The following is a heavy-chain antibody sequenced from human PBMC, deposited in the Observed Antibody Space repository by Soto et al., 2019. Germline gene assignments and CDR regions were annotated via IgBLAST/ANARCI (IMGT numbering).Heavy chain of an antibody. CDR1: GFTFTSYG. J-gene: IGHJ6*03. D-gene: IGHD3-10*01. CDR3: ASVPSVYFCSESTPYYYYYMDV. V-gene: IGHV1-18*01. Sequence: QVPLVQSGAEVKEPGASVKVSCKTSGFTFTSYGITWVRQAPGQGLEWLGWISINNGNTQHAQNLQGRVTLTTDTTTSTANVELRSLRSDDTAVYYSASVPSVYFCSESTPYYYYYMDVWGRGTTVTVSS. CDR2: ISINNGNT.